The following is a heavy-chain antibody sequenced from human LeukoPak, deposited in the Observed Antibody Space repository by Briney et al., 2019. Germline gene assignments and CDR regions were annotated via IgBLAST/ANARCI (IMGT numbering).Heavy chain of an antibody. CDR2: INPGGGTT. CDR3: ARDHSSGASTTWFDP. V-gene: IGHV1-46*01. J-gene: IGHJ5*02. D-gene: IGHD2-15*01. Sequence: ASVTVSCKASGYSFTNYYLHWVRQAPGQGFEWMGIINPGGGTTTYAQKFQGRVTMTRDTSTSTVYMELSSLRSEDTAVYYCARDHSSGASTTWFDPWGQGTLVTVSS. CDR1: GYSFTNYY.